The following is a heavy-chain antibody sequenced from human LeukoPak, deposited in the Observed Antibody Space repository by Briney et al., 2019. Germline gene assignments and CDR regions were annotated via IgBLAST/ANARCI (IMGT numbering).Heavy chain of an antibody. D-gene: IGHD5-24*01. Sequence: SETLSLTCTVSGGSISSYYLSWIRQPRGKGLEWIGYIYYSGNTNYNPSLKSRVTISIDTSKNQFSLRLSSVTAADTAVYYCARVDWVDGYSFDYWGQGTLVTVSS. V-gene: IGHV4-59*01. CDR1: GGSISSYY. J-gene: IGHJ4*02. CDR2: IYYSGNT. CDR3: ARVDWVDGYSFDY.